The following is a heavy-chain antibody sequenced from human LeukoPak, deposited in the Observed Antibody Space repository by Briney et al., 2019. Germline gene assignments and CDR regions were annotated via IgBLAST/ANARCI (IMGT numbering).Heavy chain of an antibody. V-gene: IGHV3-66*01. Sequence: GGSLRLSCAASGFTFSRYAMSWVRQAPGKGLEWVSVIYSGGSTYYADSVKGRFTISRDNSKNTLYLQMNSLRAEDSAVYYCASVGGRVDYWGQGTLVTVSS. CDR3: ASVGGRVDY. CDR2: IYSGGST. D-gene: IGHD3-16*01. CDR1: GFTFSRYA. J-gene: IGHJ4*02.